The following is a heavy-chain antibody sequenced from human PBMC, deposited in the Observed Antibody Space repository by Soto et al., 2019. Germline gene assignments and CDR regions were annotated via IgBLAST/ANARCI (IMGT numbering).Heavy chain of an antibody. CDR2: ISYDGSNK. V-gene: IGHV3-30*18. D-gene: IGHD3-22*01. Sequence: HPGGSLRLSCAASGFTFSSYGMHWVRQAPGKGLEWVAVISYDGSNKYYADSVKGRFTISRDNSKNTLYLQMNSLRAEDTAVYYCAKVSPYDSSGYYYFDYWGQGTLVTVSS. CDR3: AKVSPYDSSGYYYFDY. CDR1: GFTFSSYG. J-gene: IGHJ4*02.